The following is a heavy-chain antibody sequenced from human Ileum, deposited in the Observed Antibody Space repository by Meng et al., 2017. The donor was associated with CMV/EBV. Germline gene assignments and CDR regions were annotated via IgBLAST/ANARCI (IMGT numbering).Heavy chain of an antibody. CDR3: ARVHYESSGWVFDY. CDR2: IKSDGSNT. J-gene: IGHJ4*02. Sequence: ASGFTFSSYWMHWVRQAPGKGLVWVSRIKSDGSNTAYADSVKGRFTISRDNAKNTLYLQMNSLRAEDTAVYYCARVHYESSGWVFDYWGQGTLVTVSS. V-gene: IGHV3-74*01. D-gene: IGHD3-22*01. CDR1: GFTFSSYW.